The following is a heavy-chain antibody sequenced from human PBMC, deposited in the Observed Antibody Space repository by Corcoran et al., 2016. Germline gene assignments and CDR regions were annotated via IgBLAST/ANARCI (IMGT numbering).Heavy chain of an antibody. V-gene: IGHV4-39*07. CDR3: ARDRQIRWPGYFDY. CDR1: GGSISSSSYY. CDR2: LYYSGST. J-gene: IGHJ4*02. Sequence: QLQLQESGPGLVKPSETLSLTCTVSGGSISSSSYYWGWIRQPPGKGLEWIGSLYYSGSTYYSPSLKSRVTISVDTSKNQFSLKLSSVTAADTAVYYCARDRQIRWPGYFDYWGQGTLVTVSS. D-gene: IGHD4-17*01.